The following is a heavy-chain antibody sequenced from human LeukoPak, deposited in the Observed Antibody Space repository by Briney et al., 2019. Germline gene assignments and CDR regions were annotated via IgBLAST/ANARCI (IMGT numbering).Heavy chain of an antibody. D-gene: IGHD3-22*01. CDR1: GGTFSSYA. CDR3: ARGYDSSGYHWFDP. CDR2: IIPIFGTA. V-gene: IGHV1-69*05. J-gene: IGHJ5*02. Sequence: SVKVSCKASGGTFSSYAISWVRQAPGQGLEWMGRIIPIFGTANYAQKFQGRVTITTDESASTAYMELSSLRSEDTAVYYCARGYDSSGYHWFDPWGQGTLVTVSS.